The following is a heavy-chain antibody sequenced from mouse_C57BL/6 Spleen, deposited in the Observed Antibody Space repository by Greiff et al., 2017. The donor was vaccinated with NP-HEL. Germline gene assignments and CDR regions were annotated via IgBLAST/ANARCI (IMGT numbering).Heavy chain of an antibody. CDR3: ARSKDYDGASFDY. V-gene: IGHV1-69*01. CDR1: GYTFTSYW. D-gene: IGHD2-4*01. J-gene: IGHJ2*01. CDR2: IDPSDSYT. Sequence: QVQLQQSGAELVMPGASVKLSCKASGYTFTSYWMHWVKQRPGQGLEWIGEIDPSDSYTNYNQKFKGKSTLTVDKSSSTAYMQLSSLTSEDSAVYYCARSKDYDGASFDYWGQGTTLTVSS.